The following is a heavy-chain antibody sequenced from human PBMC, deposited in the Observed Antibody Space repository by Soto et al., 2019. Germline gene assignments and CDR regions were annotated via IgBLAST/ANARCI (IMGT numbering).Heavy chain of an antibody. CDR3: AKDREQIVTNPSYGMEV. CDR2: ISYDGSNK. J-gene: IGHJ6*02. CDR1: GFTFSSYG. V-gene: IGHV3-30*18. D-gene: IGHD6-6*01. Sequence: GGSVRLSCAASGFTFSSYGMHWVRQAPGKGLEWVAVISYDGSNKYYADSVKGRFTISRDNSKNTLYLQMNSLRAEDTAVYYCAKDREQIVTNPSYGMEVWGQGTTVTVSS.